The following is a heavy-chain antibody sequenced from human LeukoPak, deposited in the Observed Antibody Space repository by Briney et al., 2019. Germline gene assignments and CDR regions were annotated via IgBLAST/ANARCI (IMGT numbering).Heavy chain of an antibody. V-gene: IGHV3-21*01. D-gene: IGHD6-19*01. CDR3: ARGYSSGWLEGTSFDY. Sequence: GWSLRHSCASCGLIFSSYSMNWLRQAPWKGLDGVSSISSSSSYIYYADSVKGRFTISRDNAKESLYLQMNSLRAEDTAVYYCARGYSSGWLEGTSFDYWGQGTLVTVSS. CDR2: ISSSSSYI. CDR1: GLIFSSYS. J-gene: IGHJ4*02.